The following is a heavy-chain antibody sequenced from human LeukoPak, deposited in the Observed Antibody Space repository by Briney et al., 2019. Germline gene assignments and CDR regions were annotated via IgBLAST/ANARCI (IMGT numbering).Heavy chain of an antibody. J-gene: IGHJ4*02. Sequence: PGRSLRLSCAASGFTFSSYGVHWVRQAPGKGLEWVAVISYDGSNKYYADSVKGRFTISRDNSKNTLYLQMNSLRAEDTAVYYCAKDFGYYDFWSGPLDYWGQGTLVTVSS. V-gene: IGHV3-30*18. D-gene: IGHD3-3*01. CDR3: AKDFGYYDFWSGPLDY. CDR1: GFTFSSYG. CDR2: ISYDGSNK.